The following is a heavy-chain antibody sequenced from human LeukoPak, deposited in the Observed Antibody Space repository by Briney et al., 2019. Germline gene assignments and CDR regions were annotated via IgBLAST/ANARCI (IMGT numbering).Heavy chain of an antibody. CDR2: IYNGGSS. Sequence: PSETLSLTCTVSGGSISSSGNYWGWIRQPPGKGLEWIGSIYNGGSSYYNPSLKSRATISVDTSKNQFSLRLSSVTAADTAVYYCARHMQWLVRLAYWGQGTLVTVSS. V-gene: IGHV4-39*01. CDR3: ARHMQWLVRLAY. D-gene: IGHD6-19*01. CDR1: GGSISSSGNY. J-gene: IGHJ4*02.